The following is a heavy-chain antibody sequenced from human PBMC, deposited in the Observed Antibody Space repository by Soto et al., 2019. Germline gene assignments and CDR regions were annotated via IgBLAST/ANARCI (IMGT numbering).Heavy chain of an antibody. Sequence: SVKVSCKASGGTFSSYAISWVRQAPGQGLEWMGGIIPIFGTANYAQKFHGRVTITADESTSTAYMELSSLRSEDTAVYYCARAKPHYYDSSGYFAFDIWGQGTMVTVSS. J-gene: IGHJ3*02. V-gene: IGHV1-69*13. CDR3: ARAKPHYYDSSGYFAFDI. CDR1: GGTFSSYA. D-gene: IGHD3-22*01. CDR2: IIPIFGTA.